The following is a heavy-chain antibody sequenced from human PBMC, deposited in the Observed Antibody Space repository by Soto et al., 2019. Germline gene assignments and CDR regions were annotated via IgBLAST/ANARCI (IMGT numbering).Heavy chain of an antibody. V-gene: IGHV4-4*02. CDR1: HFSVTNNKY. CDR3: ARDSRYCTDSGCSIMRDAFDV. Sequence: QVLLQESGPGLVKPSGTLSLTCTISHFSVTNNKYWSWVRQSPGKSLEWIGEIYHSGTTYYNPSLSCRVSMSMDKSKNQISLILTSVTAADTAVYYCARDSRYCTDSGCSIMRDAFDVWGQGTLVTVSS. CDR2: IYHSGTT. D-gene: IGHD2-15*01. J-gene: IGHJ3*01.